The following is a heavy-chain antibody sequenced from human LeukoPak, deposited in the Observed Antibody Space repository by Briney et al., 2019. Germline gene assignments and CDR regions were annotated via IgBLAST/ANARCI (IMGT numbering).Heavy chain of an antibody. CDR1: GFTFSGYT. V-gene: IGHV3-23*01. D-gene: IGHD3-22*01. Sequence: GGSLRLSCAASGFTFSGYTMSWVRQAPGKGLEWVSAISGGGEKTYYADSVKGRFTISRDNSKGTLYLQMNSLGAEDSALYYCARDFYDSSGYYYDYWGQGTLVTVSS. CDR3: ARDFYDSSGYYYDY. CDR2: ISGGGEKT. J-gene: IGHJ4*02.